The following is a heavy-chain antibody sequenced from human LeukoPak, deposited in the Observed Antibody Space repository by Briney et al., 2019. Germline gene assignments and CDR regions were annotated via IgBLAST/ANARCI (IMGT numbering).Heavy chain of an antibody. CDR2: ISSSSSYI. D-gene: IGHD3-22*01. CDR1: GFTFSSYS. CDR3: ASNDGYCDSSGYHGDY. J-gene: IGHJ4*02. Sequence: GGSLRLSCAASGFTFSSYSMNWVRQAPGKGLEWVSSISSSSSYIYYADSVKGRFTISRDNAKNSLYLQMNSLRAEDTAVYYCASNDGYCDSSGYHGDYWGQGTLVTVSS. V-gene: IGHV3-21*01.